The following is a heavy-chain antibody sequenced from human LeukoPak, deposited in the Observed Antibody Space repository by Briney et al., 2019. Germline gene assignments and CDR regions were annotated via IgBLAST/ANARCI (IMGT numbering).Heavy chain of an antibody. CDR2: IPFDGSNK. Sequence: GGSLRLSCAASGLTFTSYGMHWVRQAPGKGLEWVAFIPFDGSNKYYADSVKGRFTISRDNAKNSLYLQMNSLRAEDTAVYYCAREPPRATKGDWFDPWGQGTLVTVSS. CDR1: GLTFTSYG. V-gene: IGHV3-30*02. D-gene: IGHD5-12*01. CDR3: AREPPRATKGDWFDP. J-gene: IGHJ5*02.